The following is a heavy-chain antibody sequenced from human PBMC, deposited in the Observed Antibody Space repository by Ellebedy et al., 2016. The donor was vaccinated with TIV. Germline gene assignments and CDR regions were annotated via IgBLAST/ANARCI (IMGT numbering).Heavy chain of an antibody. J-gene: IGHJ4*02. Sequence: ASVKVSCKASGYTFTSYYMHWVRQAPGQGLEWMGIINPSGGSTSYAQKFQGRVTMTTDTSTSTAYMELRSLRSDDTAVYYCARDRKDYWGQGTLVTVSS. V-gene: IGHV1-46*01. CDR2: INPSGGST. CDR1: GYTFTSYY. CDR3: ARDRKDY.